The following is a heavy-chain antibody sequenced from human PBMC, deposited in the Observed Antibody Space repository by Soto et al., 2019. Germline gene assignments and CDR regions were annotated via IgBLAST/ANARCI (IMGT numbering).Heavy chain of an antibody. CDR3: VRDFWQWLVQYYYGMAV. CDR2: INPNSGDT. V-gene: IGHV1-2*06. Sequence: ASVKVSCKASGYTFTAYYMHWVRQTPGQGLEWMGQINPNSGDTKYAQQFQGRVTMTRDTSISTAYMELSSLTSDDTAVYYCVRDFWQWLVQYYYGMAVWGQGTTVTVSS. J-gene: IGHJ6*02. D-gene: IGHD6-19*01. CDR1: GYTFTAYY.